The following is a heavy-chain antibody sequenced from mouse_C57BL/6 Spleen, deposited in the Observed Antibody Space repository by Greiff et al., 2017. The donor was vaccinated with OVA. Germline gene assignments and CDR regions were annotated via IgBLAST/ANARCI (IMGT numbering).Heavy chain of an antibody. CDR2: IHPNSGST. CDR3: ASQLGRGYFDV. J-gene: IGHJ1*03. CDR1: GYTFTSYW. D-gene: IGHD4-1*02. Sequence: QVQLQQPGAELVKPGASVKLSCKASGYTFTSYWMPWVKQRPGQGLEWIGMIHPNSGSTKYNEKFKSKATLTVDKSSSTAYMQLSSLTSEDSAVYYCASQLGRGYFDVWGTGTTVTVSS. V-gene: IGHV1-64*01.